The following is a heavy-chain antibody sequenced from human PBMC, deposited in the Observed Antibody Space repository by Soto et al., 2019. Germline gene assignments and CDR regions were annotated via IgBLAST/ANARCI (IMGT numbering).Heavy chain of an antibody. CDR2: MYFGGSF. CDR3: ARSYYDSTGFAVDP. J-gene: IGHJ5*02. Sequence: SGTLSLTRNVSCASVSHGYWGWVRQPPGKGLEWIGFMYFGGSFNYNPSLTSRATISVETSKNQFSMKLTSVTASDTAVYYCARSYYDSTGFAVDPWGQGTLVTVSS. CDR1: CASVSHGY. V-gene: IGHV4-59*02. D-gene: IGHD3-22*01.